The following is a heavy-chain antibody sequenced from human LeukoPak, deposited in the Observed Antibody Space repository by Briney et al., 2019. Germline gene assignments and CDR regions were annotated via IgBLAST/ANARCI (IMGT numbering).Heavy chain of an antibody. Sequence: SETLSLTCTVSGGSISRGGYYWSWIRQHPGKGLEWIGYIYYSGSTYYNPSLKSRVTISVDTSKNQFSLRLSSVTAADTAIYYCARAVSGRFDYWGQGTLVTVSS. V-gene: IGHV4-31*03. CDR3: ARAVSGRFDY. CDR1: GGSISRGGYY. CDR2: IYYSGST. D-gene: IGHD6-19*01. J-gene: IGHJ4*02.